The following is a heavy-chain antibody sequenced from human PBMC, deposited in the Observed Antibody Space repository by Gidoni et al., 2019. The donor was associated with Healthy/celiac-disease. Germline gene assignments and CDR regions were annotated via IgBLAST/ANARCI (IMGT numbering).Heavy chain of an antibody. CDR2: IISSSSTI. CDR3: ARDYYDSSSIDY. J-gene: IGHJ4*02. V-gene: IGHV3-48*02. D-gene: IGHD3-22*01. Sequence: EVQLVESGGGLVQPGGSLRLSCPAYGLTFSSYSMNWVRQAPGKGLELVSYIISSSSTIYYADSVKGRFTISRDNAKNSLYLQMNSLRDEDTAVYYCARDYYDSSSIDYWGQGTLVTVSS. CDR1: GLTFSSYS.